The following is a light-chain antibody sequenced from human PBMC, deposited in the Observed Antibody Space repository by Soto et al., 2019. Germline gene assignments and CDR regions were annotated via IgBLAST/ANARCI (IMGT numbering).Light chain of an antibody. CDR3: SSYASSTLYV. V-gene: IGLV2-14*01. Sequence: QSALTQPASVSGSPGQSITISCTGTSSDVGGYNYVSWYQQHPGKAPKLMIYDVSNRPSGVSNRFSASKSGNTDSLTISGIQAEEEADYYCSSYASSTLYVFGTGTKLTVL. CDR2: DVS. CDR1: SSDVGGYNY. J-gene: IGLJ1*01.